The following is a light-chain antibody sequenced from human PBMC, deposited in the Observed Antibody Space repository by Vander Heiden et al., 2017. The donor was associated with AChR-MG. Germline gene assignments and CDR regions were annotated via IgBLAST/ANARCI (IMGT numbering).Light chain of an antibody. CDR1: QSVSSN. CDR3: QQDSNWPRT. CDR2: GAS. Sequence: EIVMTQSPAPLSVSTVERATLSGRASQSVSSNLAWYQQKPGQAPRLLIYGASTRATGIPARFSGSGSGTEFILTISSLQSEDFAVYYCQQDSNWPRTFGQGTKVEIK. J-gene: IGKJ1*01. V-gene: IGKV3-15*01.